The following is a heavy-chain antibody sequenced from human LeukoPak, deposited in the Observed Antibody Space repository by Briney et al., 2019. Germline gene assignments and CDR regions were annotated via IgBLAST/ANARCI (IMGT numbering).Heavy chain of an antibody. J-gene: IGHJ4*02. V-gene: IGHV3-21*01. D-gene: IGHD6-19*01. CDR2: ISSSSSYI. CDR1: GFTFSSYS. CDR3: ARVVAVAGPDY. Sequence: GGSLRLSCAASGFTFSSYSMNWVRQAPGKGLDWVSSISSSSSYIYYADSVKGRFTISRDNAKNSLYLQMNSLRAEDTAVYYCARVVAVAGPDYWGQGTLVTVSS.